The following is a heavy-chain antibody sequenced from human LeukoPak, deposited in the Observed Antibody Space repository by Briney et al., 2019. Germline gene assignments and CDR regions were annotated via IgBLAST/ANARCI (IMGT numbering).Heavy chain of an antibody. D-gene: IGHD6-13*01. CDR1: GFTFYDYG. CDR2: INWNGGST. V-gene: IGHV3-20*04. J-gene: IGHJ4*02. CDR3: ATEGNRYSSSHDY. Sequence: GGSLRLSCAASGFTFYDYGMSWVRQAPGKGLEWVTGINWNGGSTGYADSVKGRFTISRDNAKNSLYLQMNSLRAEDTALYYCATEGNRYSSSHDYWGQGTLVTVSS.